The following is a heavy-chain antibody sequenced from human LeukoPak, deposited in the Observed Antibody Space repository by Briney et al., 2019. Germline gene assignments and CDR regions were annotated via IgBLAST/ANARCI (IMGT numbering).Heavy chain of an antibody. CDR1: GVTFPKYW. Sequence: HPGGSLRLSCAASGVTFPKYWMTWVRQAPGKGLEWVANIKEDGSDKYYVDSVKGRFTFSRDNSKNTLYLQMNSLRVDDTAVYYCAKGAAAGKVDWFDPWGQGTLVTVSS. J-gene: IGHJ5*02. D-gene: IGHD6-13*01. CDR3: AKGAAAGKVDWFDP. V-gene: IGHV3-7*03. CDR2: IKEDGSDK.